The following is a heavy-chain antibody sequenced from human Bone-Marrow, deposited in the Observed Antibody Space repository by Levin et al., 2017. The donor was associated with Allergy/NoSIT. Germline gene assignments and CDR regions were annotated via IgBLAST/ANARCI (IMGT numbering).Heavy chain of an antibody. CDR1: GFTFTSHG. V-gene: IGHV3-30*03. CDR2: ISYDGNYK. J-gene: IGHJ4*02. Sequence: GGSLRLSCATSGFTFTSHGIHWVRQAPGKGLEWVAVISYDGNYKYYGDSLKGQVTISRDNSKDSVYLQINSLRAEDTAVYYCARDQFSGAFGTFFGLDFWGQGTLVTVSS. D-gene: IGHD2/OR15-2a*01. CDR3: ARDQFSGAFGTFFGLDF.